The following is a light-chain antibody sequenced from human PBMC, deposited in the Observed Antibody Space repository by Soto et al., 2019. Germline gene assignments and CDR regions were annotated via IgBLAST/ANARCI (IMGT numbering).Light chain of an antibody. CDR3: QQYGSSPPT. CDR2: GTS. V-gene: IGKV3-20*01. J-gene: IGKJ2*01. CDR1: QSVSSIS. Sequence: EIVLTQSPGTLSLSPGERATVSCRASQSVSSISLAWYQQKPGQAPRLLIYGTSTRAFGIPDRFSGSGSGADFTLTISRLEAGDFAVYYCQQYGSSPPTFGRGTKLEIK.